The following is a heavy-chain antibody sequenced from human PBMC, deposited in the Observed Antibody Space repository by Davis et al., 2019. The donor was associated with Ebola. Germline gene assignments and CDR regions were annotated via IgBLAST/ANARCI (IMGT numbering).Heavy chain of an antibody. Sequence: PGGSLRLSCAASGFTLSKYWVHWVRQAPGKGLVWVSRINPDGSSTAYADSVKGRFTISRDNAKDTLYLQMNSLRAEDTAVYYCTRILRGYWGQGALVTVSS. CDR2: INPDGSST. V-gene: IGHV3-74*01. CDR1: GFTLSKYW. CDR3: TRILRGY. D-gene: IGHD2/OR15-2a*01. J-gene: IGHJ4*02.